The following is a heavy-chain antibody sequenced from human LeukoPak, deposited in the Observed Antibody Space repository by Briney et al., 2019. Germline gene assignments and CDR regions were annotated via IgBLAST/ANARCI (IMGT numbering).Heavy chain of an antibody. J-gene: IGHJ5*02. CDR2: INHSGST. CDR1: GGSFSGYY. V-gene: IGHV4-34*01. D-gene: IGHD3-3*01. CDR3: ARDLLRFLRTNWFDP. Sequence: TSETLSLTCAVYGGSFSGYYWSWIRQPPGKGLEWIGEINHSGSTNYNPSFKSRVTISVDTSKNQFSLKLSSVTAADTAVYYCARDLLRFLRTNWFDPWGQGTLVTVSS.